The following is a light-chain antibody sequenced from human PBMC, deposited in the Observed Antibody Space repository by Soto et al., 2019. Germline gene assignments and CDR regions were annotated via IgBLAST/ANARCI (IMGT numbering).Light chain of an antibody. J-gene: IGKJ1*01. CDR1: QSVGSY. CDR2: DAS. V-gene: IGKV3-11*01. CDR3: QQRSDWPRT. Sequence: EIVLTQSPVTMSLSPGDRPTLSCRASQSVGSYLAWYQQKPGQAPSLLVYDASNRASGVPPRFSGSGSGTDFTLTIGSLEPEDFAVYYCQQRSDWPRTFGQGTKVDIK.